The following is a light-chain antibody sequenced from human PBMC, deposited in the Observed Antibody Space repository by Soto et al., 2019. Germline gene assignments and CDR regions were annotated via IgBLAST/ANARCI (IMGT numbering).Light chain of an antibody. CDR2: AVS. CDR1: QPVIRY. V-gene: IGKV1-39*01. CDR3: QPSYITLFT. Sequence: IQMTQFPSSLSASVGNRVTITCRAGQPVIRYLNWYQQKPGRAPNLLIYAVSNLQSGVPSRFSGSGSGTEFTLTIRDLQPEDFETYYCQPSYITLFTFGPGTKVEI. J-gene: IGKJ3*01.